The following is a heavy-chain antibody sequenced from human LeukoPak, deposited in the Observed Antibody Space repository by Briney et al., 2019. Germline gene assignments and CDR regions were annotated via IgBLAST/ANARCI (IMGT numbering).Heavy chain of an antibody. CDR1: GFIFISYA. D-gene: IGHD2-15*01. CDR3: ARFGYCSGGSCLLTYYYYYYYMDV. Sequence: GGPLRLSCAASGFIFISYAIHGHREAPGKGREGVAVISFHGTDSFYADSVKGRFTISSDNSKNTLYLQLNSLRAHDTAVYYCARFGYCSGGSCLLTYYYYYYYMDVWGKGTTVTVPS. J-gene: IGHJ6*03. CDR2: ISFHGTDS. V-gene: IGHV3-30*04.